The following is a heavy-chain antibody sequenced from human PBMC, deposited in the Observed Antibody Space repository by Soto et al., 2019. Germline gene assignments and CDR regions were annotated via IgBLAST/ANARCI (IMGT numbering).Heavy chain of an antibody. V-gene: IGHV1-69*01. CDR1: GGTFSSYA. CDR3: ARGGSGRTMRWFDP. Sequence: QVQLVQSGAEVKKPGSSVKVSCKASGGTFSSYAISWVRQAPGQELEWMGVIIPIFGTANYARKFQGRVTITADASTSRAYKELSSLRSEDTAVYYCARGGSGRTMRWFDPGGQGSLVTVYS. D-gene: IGHD6-19*01. J-gene: IGHJ5*02. CDR2: IIPIFGTA.